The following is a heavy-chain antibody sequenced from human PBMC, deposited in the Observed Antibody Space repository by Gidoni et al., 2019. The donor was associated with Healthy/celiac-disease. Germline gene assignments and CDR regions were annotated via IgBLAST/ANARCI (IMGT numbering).Heavy chain of an antibody. V-gene: IGHV3-23*01. CDR2: ISGSGGST. Sequence: EVQLLESGGGLVQPGGSLRLSCAASGFTFSSYAMSWVRQAPGKGREWVSAISGSGGSTYYADSVKGRFTISRDNSKNTLYLQMNSLRAEDTAVYYCAKDRGDGYNSLDYWGQGTLVTVSS. J-gene: IGHJ4*02. CDR1: GFTFSSYA. D-gene: IGHD5-12*01. CDR3: AKDRGDGYNSLDY.